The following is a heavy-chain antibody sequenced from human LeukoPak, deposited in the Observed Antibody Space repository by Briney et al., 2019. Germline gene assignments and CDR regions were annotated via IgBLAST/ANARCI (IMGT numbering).Heavy chain of an antibody. D-gene: IGHD6-13*01. Sequence: GGSLRLSCTASGFTFSSYAMSWVRQAPGKGLEWVSAISGSGGSTYYADSVKGRFTISRDNSKNTLYLQMNSLRAEDTAVYYCAKVLRGSWYYFDYWGQGTLVTVSS. CDR2: ISGSGGST. V-gene: IGHV3-23*01. CDR1: GFTFSSYA. J-gene: IGHJ4*02. CDR3: AKVLRGSWYYFDY.